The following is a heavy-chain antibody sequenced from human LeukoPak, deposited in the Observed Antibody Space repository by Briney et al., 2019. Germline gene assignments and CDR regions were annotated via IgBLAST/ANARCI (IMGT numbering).Heavy chain of an antibody. D-gene: IGHD1-26*01. V-gene: IGHV1-24*01. Sequence: GASVKVSCKVSGYTLTELSMHWVRQAPGKGLEWMGGFDPEDGETIYAQKFQGRVTMTEDTSTDTAYMELSSLTSEDPAVYYCATPWRGGSYTLFDYWGQGTLVTVSS. J-gene: IGHJ4*02. CDR2: FDPEDGET. CDR3: ATPWRGGSYTLFDY. CDR1: GYTLTELS.